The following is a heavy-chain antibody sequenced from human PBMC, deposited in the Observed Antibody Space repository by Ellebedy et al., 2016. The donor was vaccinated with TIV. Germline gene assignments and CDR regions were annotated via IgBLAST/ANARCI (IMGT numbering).Heavy chain of an antibody. CDR3: ARDRSEYGTQTYDAFDI. V-gene: IGHV4-4*07. Sequence: SETLSLXXTVSGGSISSYYWSWIRQPAGKGLEWIGRIYTSGSTNYNPSLKSRVTMSVDTSKNQFSLKLSSVTAADTAVYYCARDRSEYGTQTYDAFDIWGQGTMVTVSS. CDR1: GGSISSYY. J-gene: IGHJ3*02. CDR2: IYTSGST. D-gene: IGHD6-25*01.